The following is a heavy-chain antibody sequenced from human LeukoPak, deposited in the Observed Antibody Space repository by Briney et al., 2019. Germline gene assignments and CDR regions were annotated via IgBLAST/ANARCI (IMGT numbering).Heavy chain of an antibody. CDR1: GGSISSLY. J-gene: IGHJ4*02. D-gene: IGHD6-6*01. CDR3: ARHRAYSSSSPFDY. CDR2: IYYTGST. Sequence: SETLSLTCSVSGGSISSLYWSWIRQPPGKGLEWIGYIYYTGSTNYNPSLKSRVTLFVDMSKNQFSLRLSSVTAADTAVYYCARHRAYSSSSPFDYWGQGTLVTVSS. V-gene: IGHV4-59*08.